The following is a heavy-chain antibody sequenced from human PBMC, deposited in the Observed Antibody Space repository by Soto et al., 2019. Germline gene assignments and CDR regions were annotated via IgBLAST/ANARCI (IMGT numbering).Heavy chain of an antibody. V-gene: IGHV4-38-2*02. Sequence: QVQLQESGPGLVKPSETLSLTCAVSGYSISSGYYWGWIRQPPGKGLEWIGSIYHSGSTYYNPSLKSRVTISVDTSKNQFSLKLSSVTAADTAVYYCARDGMVAGYYFDYWGQGTLVTVSS. J-gene: IGHJ4*02. D-gene: IGHD2-15*01. CDR3: ARDGMVAGYYFDY. CDR1: GYSISSGYY. CDR2: IYHSGST.